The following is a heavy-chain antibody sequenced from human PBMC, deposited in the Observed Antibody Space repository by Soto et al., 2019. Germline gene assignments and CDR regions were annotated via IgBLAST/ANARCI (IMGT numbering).Heavy chain of an antibody. CDR1: GVSVTSYT. CDR3: ARDGMTTGDT. J-gene: IGHJ4*02. Sequence: SETLSLTCIVSGVSVTSYTWSWVRQPANKGLEWIGRVFSSVSATYNPSLKSRVSISMDTAENRIALKLDSVTAADAGVYFCARDGMTTGDTWGPGTLVTVSS. CDR2: VFSSVSA. D-gene: IGHD2-21*02. V-gene: IGHV4-4*07.